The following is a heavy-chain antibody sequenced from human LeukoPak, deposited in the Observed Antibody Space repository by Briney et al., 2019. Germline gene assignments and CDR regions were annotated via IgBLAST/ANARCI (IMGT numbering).Heavy chain of an antibody. J-gene: IGHJ4*02. V-gene: IGHV3-21*01. CDR2: IISSSLDI. CDR1: GFAFSGYA. Sequence: PGGSLRLSCEASGFAFSGYAMSWVRQAPGKGLEYVSSIISSSLDIEYAESVKGQFTISRDNAKKFLYLQMNNLRAEDTAVYYCARDRRGYDASGHYYRHFDFWGQGTLVSVSS. D-gene: IGHD3-22*01. CDR3: ARDRRGYDASGHYYRHFDF.